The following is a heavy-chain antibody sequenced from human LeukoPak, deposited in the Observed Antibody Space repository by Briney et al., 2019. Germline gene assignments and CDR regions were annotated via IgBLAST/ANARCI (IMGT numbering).Heavy chain of an antibody. CDR3: ARDAYGDYYFDS. V-gene: IGHV3-30-3*01. CDR2: ISYDGSNK. J-gene: IGHJ4*02. D-gene: IGHD4-17*01. CDR1: GFTFSSYT. Sequence: GGSLRLSCAASGFTFSSYTLHWVRQAPGKGLEWVAVISYDGSNKYYAESVKGRFTISRDNSKNKLYLQMNSLRAEDTAVCYCARDAYGDYYFDSWGQGTLVTVSS.